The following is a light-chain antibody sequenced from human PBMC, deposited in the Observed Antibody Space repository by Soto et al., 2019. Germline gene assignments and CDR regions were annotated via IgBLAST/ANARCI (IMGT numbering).Light chain of an antibody. CDR1: QSISSY. V-gene: IGKV1-8*01. Sequence: AIRMTQSPSSLSASTGDRVTITCRASQSISSYLAWYQQKPGKAPKLLIYKASTLKSGVPSRFSGSGSGTEFTLTISSLQPDDFATYYCQHYNSYSEAFGQGTKVELK. J-gene: IGKJ1*01. CDR2: KAS. CDR3: QHYNSYSEA.